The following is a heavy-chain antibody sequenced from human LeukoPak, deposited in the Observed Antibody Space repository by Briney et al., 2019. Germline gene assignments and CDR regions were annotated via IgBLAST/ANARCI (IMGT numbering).Heavy chain of an antibody. CDR3: ARDTGDYGPDY. Sequence: GGSLRLSCAASGFTFSDYYMSWIRQAPGKGLEWPSYISKNGKTIYYADSVKGRFTISRDNAKKSVYLQMNSLRAEDTAVYYCARDTGDYGPDYWGQGTLVTVSS. D-gene: IGHD4-17*01. V-gene: IGHV3-11*04. CDR2: ISKNGKTI. CDR1: GFTFSDYY. J-gene: IGHJ4*02.